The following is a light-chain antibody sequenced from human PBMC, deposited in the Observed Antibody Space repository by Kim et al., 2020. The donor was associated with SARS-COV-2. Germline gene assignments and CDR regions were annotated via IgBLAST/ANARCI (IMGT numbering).Light chain of an antibody. J-gene: IGLJ1*01. CDR3: NSRDSSGNHHDV. CDR1: SLRSYY. V-gene: IGLV3-19*01. Sequence: SSELTQDPAVSVALGQTVRITCQGDSLRSYYASWYQQKPGQAPVLVIYGKNNRPSGIPDRFSGSSSGNTASLTITGAQAEDEADYYCNSRDSSGNHHDVF. CDR2: GKN.